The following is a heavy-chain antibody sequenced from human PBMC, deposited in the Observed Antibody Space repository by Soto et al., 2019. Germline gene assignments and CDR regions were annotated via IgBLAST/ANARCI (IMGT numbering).Heavy chain of an antibody. CDR3: ARDLVAVAGTYDAFDI. D-gene: IGHD6-19*01. Sequence: ASVKVSCKASGYTFTRSGISWVRQAPGQGLEWMGWINTNTGNPTYAQGFTGRFVFSLDTSVSTAYLQICSLKAEDTAVYYCARDLVAVAGTYDAFDIWGQGTMVTVSS. CDR1: GYTFTRSG. J-gene: IGHJ3*02. CDR2: INTNTGNP. V-gene: IGHV7-4-1*01.